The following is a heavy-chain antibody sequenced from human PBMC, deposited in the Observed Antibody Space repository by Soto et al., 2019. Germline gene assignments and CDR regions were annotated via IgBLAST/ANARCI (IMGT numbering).Heavy chain of an antibody. CDR2: MNPNSGNT. CDR3: ARVLAAARAIFGVVIRGEYYFDY. V-gene: IGHV1-8*01. D-gene: IGHD3-3*02. CDR1: GYTLTSYD. Sequence: GASVKVSCTDSGYTLTSYDINWVRQATGQGLEWMGWMNPNSGNTGYAQNFQGRVTMTRNTSISTAYMELSSLKSEDTAVYYCARVLAAARAIFGVVIRGEYYFDYWGQGTLVTVSS. J-gene: IGHJ4*02.